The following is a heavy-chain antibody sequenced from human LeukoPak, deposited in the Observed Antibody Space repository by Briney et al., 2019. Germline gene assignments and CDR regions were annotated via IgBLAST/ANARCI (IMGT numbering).Heavy chain of an antibody. D-gene: IGHD3-16*02. CDR3: ARDPYEARWYDYVWGSYRSYYFDY. V-gene: IGHV1-69*04. J-gene: IGHJ4*02. CDR2: IIPIFGIA. Sequence: SVKVSCKASGGTFSSYAISWVRQAPGQGLEWMGRIIPIFGIANYAQKFQGRVTITADKSTSTAYMELSSLRSEDTAVYYCARDPYEARWYDYVWGSYRSYYFDYWGQGTLVTVSS. CDR1: GGTFSSYA.